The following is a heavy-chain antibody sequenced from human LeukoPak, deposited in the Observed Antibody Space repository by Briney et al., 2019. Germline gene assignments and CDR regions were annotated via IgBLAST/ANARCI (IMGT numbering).Heavy chain of an antibody. CDR3: ARDQPIGYNYGYPFDN. Sequence: PGGSLRLSCAASGFTFSVYYMSWIRQAPGKGLEWVSYISSSGSTIYYADSVKGRFTISRDNAKNSLYLQMNNLRVEDTAVYYCARDQPIGYNYGYPFDNWGQGTLVTVSS. J-gene: IGHJ4*02. D-gene: IGHD5-18*01. CDR1: GFTFSVYY. CDR2: ISSSGSTI. V-gene: IGHV3-11*04.